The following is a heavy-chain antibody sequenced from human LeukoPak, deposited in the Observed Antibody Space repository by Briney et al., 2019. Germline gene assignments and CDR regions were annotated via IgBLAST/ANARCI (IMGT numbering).Heavy chain of an antibody. CDR1: GGSISSSSYD. D-gene: IGHD2-2*01. CDR3: ARGIPAPPTDWLDP. J-gene: IGHJ5*02. V-gene: IGHV4-39*01. Sequence: SETLSLTCTVSGGSISSSSYDWGWIRQPPGKGLEWIGSIYYSGSTYYNPSLKSRVTISVDTSKNQFSLKLSSVPAADTAVNYCARGIPAPPTDWLDPWGQGTLVTVSS. CDR2: IYYSGST.